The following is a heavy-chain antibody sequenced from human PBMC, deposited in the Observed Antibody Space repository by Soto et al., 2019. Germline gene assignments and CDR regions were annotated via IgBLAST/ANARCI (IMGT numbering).Heavy chain of an antibody. D-gene: IGHD3-10*01. CDR3: ARERTVLLWFGESSWFDP. CDR1: GGSFSGYY. CDR2: INHSGST. Sequence: SETLSLTCAVYGGSFSGYYWSWIRQPPGKGLEWIGEINHSGSTNYNPSLKSRVTISVDTSKNQFSLKLSSVTAADTAVYYFARERTVLLWFGESSWFDPWGQGTLVTVSS. J-gene: IGHJ5*02. V-gene: IGHV4-34*01.